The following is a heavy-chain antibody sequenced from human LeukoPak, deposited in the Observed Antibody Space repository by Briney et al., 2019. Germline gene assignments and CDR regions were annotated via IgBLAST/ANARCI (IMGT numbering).Heavy chain of an antibody. CDR2: MNPNSGNT. D-gene: IGHD3-10*01. V-gene: IGHV1-8*02. J-gene: IGHJ6*02. CDR1: GYTFTSNY. Sequence: ASVKVSCKASGYTFTSNYIHWVRQATGQGLEWMGWMNPNSGNTGYAQKFQGRVTMTRNTSISTAYMELSSLRSEDTAVYYCATPYYYYYYYGMDVWGQGTLVTVSS. CDR3: ATPYYYYYYYGMDV.